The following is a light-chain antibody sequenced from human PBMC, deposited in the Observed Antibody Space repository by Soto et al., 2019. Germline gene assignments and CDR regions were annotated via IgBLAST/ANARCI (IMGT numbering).Light chain of an antibody. V-gene: IGLV7-46*01. CDR3: LLSYSGARL. J-gene: IGLJ2*01. CDR2: DTT. Sequence: QAVVTQEPSLTVSPGGTVTLTCGSSTGAVTSGHYPYWFQQKPGQAPRTLIYDTTNTHSWTPARFSGSLLGGKAALTLSGAQPEDEADYYCLLSYSGARLFGGGTKVTVL. CDR1: TGAVTSGHY.